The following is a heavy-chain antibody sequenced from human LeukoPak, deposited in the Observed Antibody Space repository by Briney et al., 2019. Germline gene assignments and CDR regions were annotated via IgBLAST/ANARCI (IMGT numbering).Heavy chain of an antibody. D-gene: IGHD2-2*01. V-gene: IGHV1-2*02. Sequence: ASVKVSCKASGYTFTGYYMHWVRQAPGQGLEWMGWINPNSGGTNYAQKFQGRVTMTRDTSISTAYMELSRLRSDDTAVYYCARVVVPAANYYYYMDVWGKGTTVTVSS. CDR2: INPNSGGT. J-gene: IGHJ6*03. CDR3: ARVVVPAANYYYYMDV. CDR1: GYTFTGYY.